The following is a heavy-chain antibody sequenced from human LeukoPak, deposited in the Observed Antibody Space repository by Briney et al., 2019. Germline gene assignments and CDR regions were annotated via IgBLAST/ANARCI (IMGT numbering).Heavy chain of an antibody. Sequence: SETLSLTCTVSGGSISSSSYYWGWIRQPPGKGLEWIGSIYYSGSTYYNPSLKSRVTVSVDTSKNQFSLKLSSVTAADTAVYYCARSGIQLWLDYFDYWGQGTLVTVSS. J-gene: IGHJ4*02. CDR1: GGSISSSSYY. V-gene: IGHV4-39*07. D-gene: IGHD5-18*01. CDR2: IYYSGST. CDR3: ARSGIQLWLDYFDY.